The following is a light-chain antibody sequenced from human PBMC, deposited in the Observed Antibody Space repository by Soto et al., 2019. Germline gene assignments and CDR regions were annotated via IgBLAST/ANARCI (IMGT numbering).Light chain of an antibody. CDR1: QSIFNY. J-gene: IGKJ1*01. V-gene: IGKV1-39*01. CDR3: PQYATSLRP. CDR2: GAS. Sequence: DMYRSRWPSSLSSSVGYIVTFTARASQSIFNYVHWYQQKPGKAPELLIYGASFLHSGAPSGFSGSGSGTALSVTMRRPEHEYFAVHYCPQYATSLRPFGQGTKVDIK.